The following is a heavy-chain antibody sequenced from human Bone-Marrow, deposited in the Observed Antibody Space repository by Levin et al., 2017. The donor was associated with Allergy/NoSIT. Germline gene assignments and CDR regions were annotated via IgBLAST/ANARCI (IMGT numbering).Heavy chain of an antibody. J-gene: IGHJ4*02. Sequence: GESLKISCAASGFTFSSYSMHWIRQAPGKGLEWVAIIGGDGRITDYADSVKGRFTISRDNSKNTLYVQMNSLRADDTSIYYCARENNPRGTRSVDFWGQGTLVSVSS. CDR3: ARENNPRGTRSVDF. D-gene: IGHD3-16*01. CDR1: GFTFSSYS. CDR2: IGGDGRIT. V-gene: IGHV3-33*01.